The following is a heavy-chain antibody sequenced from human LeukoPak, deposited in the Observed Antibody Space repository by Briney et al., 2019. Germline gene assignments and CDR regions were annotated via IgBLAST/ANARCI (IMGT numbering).Heavy chain of an antibody. CDR1: GGSFSGYY. J-gene: IGHJ6*02. CDR3: ARGLGVAARPSYYGMDV. Sequence: PSETLSLTCAVYGGSFSGYYWGWIRQPPGKGLEWIGEINHSGSTNYNPSLKSQVTISVDTSKNQFSLKLSSATAADTAVYYCARGLGVAARPSYYGMDVWGQGTTVAVSS. CDR2: INHSGST. V-gene: IGHV4-34*01. D-gene: IGHD6-6*01.